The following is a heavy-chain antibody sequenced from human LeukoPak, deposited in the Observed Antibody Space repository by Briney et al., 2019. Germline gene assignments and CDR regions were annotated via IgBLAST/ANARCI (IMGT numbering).Heavy chain of an antibody. CDR3: TRTSAPTAIDY. CDR1: GGSISNYY. D-gene: IGHD4-17*01. Sequence: SETLSLTCTVSGGSISNYYWSWIRQSPGKRLEWIGYIYYSGSPNYNPSLKSRVTMSLDTSRNQFSLKLSSVTAADTAVYYCTRTSAPTAIDYWGPGTLVTVSS. CDR2: IYYSGSP. J-gene: IGHJ4*02. V-gene: IGHV4-59*01.